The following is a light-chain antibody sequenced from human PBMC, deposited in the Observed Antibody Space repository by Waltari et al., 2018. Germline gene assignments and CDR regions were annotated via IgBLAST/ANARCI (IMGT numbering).Light chain of an antibody. V-gene: IGKV1D-13*01. Sequence: IQMSQSPSSLSASVGDRVTITCRASQGISSSLNWYQQKPGKAPRLLIYNANTLASGVPSSFSGSRSGTEFTLTISSLQPEDFASYYCQQGNNYPFTFGPGTKLDIK. CDR3: QQGNNYPFT. J-gene: IGKJ3*01. CDR1: QGISSS. CDR2: NAN.